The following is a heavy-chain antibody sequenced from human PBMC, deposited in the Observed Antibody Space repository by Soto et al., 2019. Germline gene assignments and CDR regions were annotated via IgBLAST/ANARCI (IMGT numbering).Heavy chain of an antibody. CDR2: ISYDGSNK. CDR1: GFTFSSYG. V-gene: IGHV3-30*18. D-gene: IGHD1-1*01. Sequence: QVQLVESGGGVVQPGRSLRLSCAASGFTFSSYGMHWVRQASGKGLEWVADISYDGSNKYYADSVKGRFTISRDNSKKTLYLQMNSLRAEDTAVYYCAKAKGLSDWNDVKDYWGQGTLVTVSS. J-gene: IGHJ4*02. CDR3: AKAKGLSDWNDVKDY.